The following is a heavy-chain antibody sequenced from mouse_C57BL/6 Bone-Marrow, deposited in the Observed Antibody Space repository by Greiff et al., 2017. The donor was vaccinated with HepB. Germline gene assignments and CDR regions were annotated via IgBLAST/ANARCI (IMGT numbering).Heavy chain of an antibody. J-gene: IGHJ2*01. CDR2: IYPGSGNT. Sequence: QVHVKQSGAELVRPGASVKLSCKASGYTFTDYYINWVKQRPGQGLEWIARIYPGSGNTYYNEKFKGKATLTAEKSSSTAYMQLSSLTSEDSAVYFCARERGYVYYFDYWGQGTTLTVSS. D-gene: IGHD2-2*01. CDR1: GYTFTDYY. V-gene: IGHV1-76*01. CDR3: ARERGYVYYFDY.